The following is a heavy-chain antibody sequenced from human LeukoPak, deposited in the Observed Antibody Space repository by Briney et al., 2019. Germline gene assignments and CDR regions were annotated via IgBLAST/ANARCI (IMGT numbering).Heavy chain of an antibody. V-gene: IGHV3-33*06. CDR3: AKDQVAVATAQDY. CDR1: GFTFSSYG. J-gene: IGHJ4*02. Sequence: PGGSLRLSCAASGFTFSSYGMHWVRQAPGKGLEWVAVIWYDGSNKYYADSVKGRFTISRDNSKNTLYLQMNSLRAEDTAVYYCAKDQVAVATAQDYWGQGTLVTVSS. D-gene: IGHD6-19*01. CDR2: IWYDGSNK.